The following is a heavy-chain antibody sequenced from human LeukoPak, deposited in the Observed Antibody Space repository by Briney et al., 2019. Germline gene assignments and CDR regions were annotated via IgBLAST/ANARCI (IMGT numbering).Heavy chain of an antibody. Sequence: SETLSLTCTVSGGSISSYYWSWIRQPAGKGLEWIGRIYTSGSTNYNPSLKSRVTMSVDTSKNQFSLKLSPVTAADTAVYYCARDGYSGSYRDYFDYWGQGTLVTVSS. CDR2: IYTSGST. J-gene: IGHJ4*02. D-gene: IGHD1-26*01. V-gene: IGHV4-4*07. CDR1: GGSISSYY. CDR3: ARDGYSGSYRDYFDY.